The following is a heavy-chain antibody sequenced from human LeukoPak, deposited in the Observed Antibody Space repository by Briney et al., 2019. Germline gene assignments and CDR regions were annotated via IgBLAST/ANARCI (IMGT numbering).Heavy chain of an antibody. CDR1: GGSISSYY. Sequence: SETLSLTCTVSGGSISSYYWSWIRQPPGKGLEWIGYIYYSGSTNYNPSLKSRVTISVDTSKNQFSLKLSSVTAADTAVYYCARNYYYDSSGYYGGAFDIWGQGTMVTVSS. D-gene: IGHD3-22*01. CDR2: IYYSGST. J-gene: IGHJ3*02. CDR3: ARNYYYDSSGYYGGAFDI. V-gene: IGHV4-59*01.